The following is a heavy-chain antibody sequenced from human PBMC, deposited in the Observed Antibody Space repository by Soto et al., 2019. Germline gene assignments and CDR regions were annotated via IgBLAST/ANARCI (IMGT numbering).Heavy chain of an antibody. CDR3: ATFDGSGWSYYYYGMDV. CDR2: IDPSDSYT. D-gene: IGHD6-19*01. CDR1: GYSFTSYW. J-gene: IGHJ6*02. Sequence: GESLKISCKGSGYSFTSYWISWVRQMPGKGLEWMGRIDPSDSYTNYSPSFQGHVTISADKSISTAYLQWSSLKASDTAMYYCATFDGSGWSYYYYGMDVWGQGTTVTVSS. V-gene: IGHV5-10-1*01.